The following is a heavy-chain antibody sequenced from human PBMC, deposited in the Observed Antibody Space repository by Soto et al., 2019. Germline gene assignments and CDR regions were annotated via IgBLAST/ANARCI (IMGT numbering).Heavy chain of an antibody. V-gene: IGHV4-31*03. J-gene: IGHJ6*02. Sequence: QVQLQESGPGLVKPSQTLSLTCTVSGGSISSGGYYWSWIRQHPGKGLEWIGYIYYSGSTYYNPSLKSRVTISVDTSKNQFSLKLSSVTAADTAVYYCARVGSSSWYHYYGMDVWGQGTTVTVSS. CDR1: GGSISSGGYY. CDR2: IYYSGST. D-gene: IGHD6-13*01. CDR3: ARVGSSSWYHYYGMDV.